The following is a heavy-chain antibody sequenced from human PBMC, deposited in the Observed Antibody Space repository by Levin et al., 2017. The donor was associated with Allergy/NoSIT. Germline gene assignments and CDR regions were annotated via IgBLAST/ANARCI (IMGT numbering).Heavy chain of an antibody. CDR2: ISSSSSYT. D-gene: IGHD6-13*01. J-gene: IGHJ3*02. CDR1: GFTFSDYY. CDR3: AREVSSWDAFDI. Sequence: NAGGSLRLSCAASGFTFSDYYMSWIRQAPGKGLEWVSYISSSSSYTNYADSVKGRFTISRDNAKNSLYLQMNSLRAEDTAVYYCAREVSSWDAFDIWGQGTMVTVSS. V-gene: IGHV3-11*05.